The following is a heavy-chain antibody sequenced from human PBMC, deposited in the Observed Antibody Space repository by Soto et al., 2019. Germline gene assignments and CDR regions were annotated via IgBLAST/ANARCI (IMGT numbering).Heavy chain of an antibody. CDR3: AKGRVDRTMVNAMDV. CDR2: ISYDGISK. J-gene: IGHJ6*04. D-gene: IGHD5-18*01. Sequence: PGGSLRLSCAVSGFTFSNYGMHWVRQAPGKGLEWVAVISYDGISKYSVASVRGRFTISSDESKNTVYLQLNSLRTEDTAVYYCAKGRVDRTMVNAMDVWGKGTTVTVSS. V-gene: IGHV3-30*18. CDR1: GFTFSNYG.